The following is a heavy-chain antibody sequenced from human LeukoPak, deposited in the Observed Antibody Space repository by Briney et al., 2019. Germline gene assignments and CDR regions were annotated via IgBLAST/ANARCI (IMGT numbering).Heavy chain of an antibody. Sequence: GESLKISCKGSGYSFTSYWISWVRQMPGKGLEWMGRIDPSDSYTNYSPSFQGHVTISADKSISAAYLQWSSLKASDTATYYCARRRVGAYYFDYWGQGTLVTVSS. D-gene: IGHD2-15*01. CDR2: IDPSDSYT. J-gene: IGHJ4*02. V-gene: IGHV5-10-1*01. CDR3: ARRRVGAYYFDY. CDR1: GYSFTSYW.